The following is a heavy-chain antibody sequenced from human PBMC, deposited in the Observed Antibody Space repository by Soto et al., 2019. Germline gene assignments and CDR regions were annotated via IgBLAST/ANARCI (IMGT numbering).Heavy chain of an antibody. Sequence: ASVKVSCKASGGTFSSYAISWVRQAPGQGLEWMGGIIPIFGTANYAQKFQGRVTITADESTSTAYMELSSLRSEDTAVYYCARHRCGGDCYIDYWGQGTLVTVSS. D-gene: IGHD2-21*02. CDR2: IIPIFGTA. CDR1: GGTFSSYA. V-gene: IGHV1-69*13. CDR3: ARHRCGGDCYIDY. J-gene: IGHJ4*02.